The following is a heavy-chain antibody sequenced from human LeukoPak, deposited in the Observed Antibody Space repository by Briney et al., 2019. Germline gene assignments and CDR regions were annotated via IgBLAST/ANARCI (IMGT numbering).Heavy chain of an antibody. CDR2: ISGSGSGT. J-gene: IGHJ4*02. Sequence: GGSLRLSCAVSGITLSNYGMSWVRQAPGKGLEWVAGISGSGSGTKYADSVKGRFTISRDNPKNTLYLQMNSLRAEDTAMYFCAKRGVVIRVILVGFHKEAYYFDSWGQGALVTVSS. D-gene: IGHD3-22*01. CDR3: AKRGVVIRVILVGFHKEAYYFDS. V-gene: IGHV3-23*01. CDR1: GITLSNYG.